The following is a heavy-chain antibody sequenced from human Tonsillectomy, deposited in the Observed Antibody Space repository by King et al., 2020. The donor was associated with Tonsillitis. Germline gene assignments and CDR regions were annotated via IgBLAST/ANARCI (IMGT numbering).Heavy chain of an antibody. J-gene: IGHJ4*02. CDR1: GYTFTIYD. D-gene: IGHD3-10*01. V-gene: IGHV1-8*02. CDR2: MNPNSGNT. CDR3: ARVSREPWFGELIVYGGEPGREFDY. Sequence: QLVQSGAEVKKPGASVKVSCKASGYTFTIYDINWVRQATGQGLEWMGWMNPNSGNTGYAQKFQGRVTMTRNTSISTAYMELSSLRSEDTAVYFCARVSREPWFGELIVYGGEPGREFDYWGQGTLVTVSS.